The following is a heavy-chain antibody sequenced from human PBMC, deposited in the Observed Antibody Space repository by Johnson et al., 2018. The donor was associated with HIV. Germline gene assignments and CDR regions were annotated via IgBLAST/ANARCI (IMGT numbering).Heavy chain of an antibody. V-gene: IGHV3-11*01. CDR2: ITSSGSSI. CDR3: ARYLTEKTQIAFDI. Sequence: QVQLVESGGGLVKPGGSLRLSCAASGFTFSDYYMSWIRQAPGKGLEWVSYITSSGSSIYYADSVKGRFTISRDNAKNSLYLQMNSLRAEDTAVYYCARYLTEKTQIAFDIWGQGTMVTVSS. CDR1: GFTFSDYY. J-gene: IGHJ3*02. D-gene: IGHD2/OR15-2a*01.